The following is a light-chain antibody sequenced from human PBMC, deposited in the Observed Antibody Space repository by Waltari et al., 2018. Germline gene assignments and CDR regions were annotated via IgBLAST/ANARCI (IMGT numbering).Light chain of an antibody. CDR3: ASWDDSLNGML. J-gene: IGLJ3*02. Sequence: QSVLTQPPSASGTPGQWVTIPCSGSSSNIGSNHVHWYQHVPGTAPRRLIYSDDQRPSGVPDRFSGSKSGTSASLAISALQSEDESDFFCASWDDSLNGMLFGGGTHLTVL. CDR1: SSNIGSNH. V-gene: IGLV1-44*01. CDR2: SDD.